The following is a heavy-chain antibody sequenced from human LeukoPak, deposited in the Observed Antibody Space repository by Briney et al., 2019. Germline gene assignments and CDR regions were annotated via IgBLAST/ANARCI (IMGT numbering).Heavy chain of an antibody. CDR1: GYTFTGYY. V-gene: IGHV1-2*02. CDR2: INPNSGGT. D-gene: IGHD3-22*01. J-gene: IGHJ4*02. CDR3: ARDRGSSGPRYYFDY. Sequence: ASVTVSFKASGYTFTGYYMHWVRQAPGQGLEWMGWINPNSGGTNYAQKFQGRVTMTRDTSISTAYMELSRLRSDDTAVYYCARDRGSSGPRYYFDYWGQGTLVTVSS.